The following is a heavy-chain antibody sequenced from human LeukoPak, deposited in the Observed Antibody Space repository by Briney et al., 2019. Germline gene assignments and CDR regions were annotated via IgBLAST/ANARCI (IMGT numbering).Heavy chain of an antibody. CDR2: IGISSGNT. CDR1: GFNFIDYS. J-gene: IGHJ4*01. Sequence: GGSLRLSCAASGFNFIDYSLNWVRQAPGKGLEWIPYIGISSGNTKYADSVKGRFTISRDKARNSLYLQMNSLRVEDTAVYYCARDHRYAFDNWGHGTLVTVSS. D-gene: IGHD5-12*01. V-gene: IGHV3-48*01. CDR3: ARDHRYAFDN.